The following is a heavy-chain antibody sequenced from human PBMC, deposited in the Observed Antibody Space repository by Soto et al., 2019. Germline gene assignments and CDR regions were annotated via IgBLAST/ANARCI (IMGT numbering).Heavy chain of an antibody. CDR3: ASPHISIWSTEVYDMDV. V-gene: IGHV1-69*02. CDR1: GGTFSSYT. Sequence: QVQLVQSGAEVKKPGSSVKVSCKASGGTFSSYTFSWVRQAPGQGLEWMGRSIPVLGIANYAQDFQDRLTFTADKFTSTASMVLRSLRSEDTAVYYCASPHISIWSTEVYDMDVWGQGTSVTVSS. D-gene: IGHD3-3*02. J-gene: IGHJ6*02. CDR2: SIPVLGIA.